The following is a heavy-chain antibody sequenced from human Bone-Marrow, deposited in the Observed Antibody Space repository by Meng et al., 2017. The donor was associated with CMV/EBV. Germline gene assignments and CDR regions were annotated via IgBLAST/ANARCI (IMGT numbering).Heavy chain of an antibody. CDR1: GFTFSSYA. CDR2: ISYDGSNK. Sequence: SCAASGFTFSSYAMHWVRQAPGKGLEWVAVISYDGSNKYYADSVKGRFTISRDNSKNTLYLQMNSLRAEDTAVYYCATQWFDPWGQGTLVTVSS. V-gene: IGHV3-30-3*01. CDR3: ATQWFDP. J-gene: IGHJ5*02.